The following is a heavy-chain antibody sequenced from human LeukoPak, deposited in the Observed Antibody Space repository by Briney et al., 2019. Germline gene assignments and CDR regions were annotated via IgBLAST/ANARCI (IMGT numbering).Heavy chain of an antibody. CDR3: ARGGRHYYDFWSGYYPDY. CDR1: GFTFSSYG. CDR2: IWYDGSNK. V-gene: IGHV3-33*01. Sequence: ESGGSLRLSCAASGFTFSSYGMHWVRQAPGKGLEWVAVIWYDGSNKYYADSVKGRFTISRDNSKNTLYLQMNSLRAEDTAVYYCARGGRHYYDFWSGYYPDYWGQGTLVTVSS. J-gene: IGHJ4*02. D-gene: IGHD3-3*01.